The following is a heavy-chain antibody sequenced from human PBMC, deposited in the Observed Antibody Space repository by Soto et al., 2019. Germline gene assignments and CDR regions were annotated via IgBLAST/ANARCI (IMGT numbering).Heavy chain of an antibody. J-gene: IGHJ4*02. V-gene: IGHV2-5*02. Sequence: SGPTLVNPTQTLTLTCNVSGFSLSTSGVGVAWIRQPPGKTLEWLALIYWDDDKRYSPSLRDRLTITKDTSNNQVVLTMTDMDPVDTATYYSANRRIGNYDFWGGYSPVLNYWGPGTPFTVSS. CDR3: ANRRIGNYDFWGGYSPVLNY. CDR2: IYWDDDK. D-gene: IGHD3-3*01. CDR1: GFSLSTSGVG.